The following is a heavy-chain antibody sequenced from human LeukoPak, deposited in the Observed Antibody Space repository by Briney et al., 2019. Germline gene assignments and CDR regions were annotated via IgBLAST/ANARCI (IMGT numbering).Heavy chain of an antibody. V-gene: IGHV1-46*01. J-gene: IGHJ5*02. Sequence: ASVKASCKASGYTFTSYYMHWVRQAPGQGLEWMGIINPSGGSTSYAQKFQGRVTMTRDTSTSTVYMELSSLRSEDTAVYYCARDKRDDSSGSNWFDPWGQGTLVTVSS. CDR3: ARDKRDDSSGSNWFDP. D-gene: IGHD3-22*01. CDR1: GYTFTSYY. CDR2: INPSGGST.